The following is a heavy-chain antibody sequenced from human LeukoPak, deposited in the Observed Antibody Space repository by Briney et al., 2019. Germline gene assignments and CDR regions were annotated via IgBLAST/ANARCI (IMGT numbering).Heavy chain of an antibody. CDR3: ARIYYFGDNNWRYFDN. CDR2: IDPDGSEK. Sequence: GGSLRLSCAASGLTFSNAWMSWVRQAPGKGLEWVANIDPDGSEKQYGDSVKGRFTTSRDNAKNSLYLQMNSLRAEDTAIYYCARIYYFGDNNWRYFDNWGQGTLVTVSS. D-gene: IGHD3-10*01. J-gene: IGHJ4*02. V-gene: IGHV3-7*01. CDR1: GLTFSNAW.